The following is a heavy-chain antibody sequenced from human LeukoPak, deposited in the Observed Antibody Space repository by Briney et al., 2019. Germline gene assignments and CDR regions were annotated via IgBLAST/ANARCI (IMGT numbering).Heavy chain of an antibody. CDR2: IIPIFGTA. V-gene: IGHV1-69*06. J-gene: IGHJ6*03. Sequence: AASVKVSCKASGGTFSSYAISWVRQAPGQGLEWMGGIIPIFGTANYAQKFQGRVTITADKSTSTAYMELSSLRSEDTAVYYCARGNYYYYYMDVWGKGTTVTVSS. CDR3: ARGNYYYYYMDV. CDR1: GGTFSSYA.